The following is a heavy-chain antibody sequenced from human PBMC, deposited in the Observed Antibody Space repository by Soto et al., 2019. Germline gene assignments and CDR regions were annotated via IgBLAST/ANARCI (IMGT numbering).Heavy chain of an antibody. CDR1: GGTFSSYA. D-gene: IGHD3-22*01. Sequence: QVQLVQSGAEVKKPGSSVKVSCKASGGTFSSYAISWVRQAPGQGLEWMGGIIPIFGTANYAQKFQGRVTITADESTSTAYMELSSLRSEDTAVYYCARSTYYYDSSGYSWFDPWGQGTLVTVSS. V-gene: IGHV1-69*01. J-gene: IGHJ5*02. CDR3: ARSTYYYDSSGYSWFDP. CDR2: IIPIFGTA.